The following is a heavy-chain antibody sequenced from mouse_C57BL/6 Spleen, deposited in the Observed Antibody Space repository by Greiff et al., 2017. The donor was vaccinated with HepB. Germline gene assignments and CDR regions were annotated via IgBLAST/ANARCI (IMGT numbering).Heavy chain of an antibody. CDR1: GYTFTSYW. J-gene: IGHJ4*01. Sequence: VQLQESGAELVKPGASVKMSCKASGYTFTSYWITWVKQRPGQGLEWIGDIYPGSGSTNYNEKFKSKATLTVDTSSSTAYMQLSSLTSEDSAVYYCARRGYYAMDYWGQGTSVTVSS. V-gene: IGHV1-55*01. CDR2: IYPGSGST. CDR3: ARRGYYAMDY.